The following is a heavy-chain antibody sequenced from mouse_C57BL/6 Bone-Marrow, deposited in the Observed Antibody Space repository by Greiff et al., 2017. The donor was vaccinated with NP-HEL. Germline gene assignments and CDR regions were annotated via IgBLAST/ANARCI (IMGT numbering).Heavy chain of an antibody. CDR3: ARSDWFAY. Sequence: VQLQQSGPGLVKPSQSLSLTCSVTGYSITSGYYWNWIRQFPGNKLEWMGYISYDGSNNYNPSLKNRISITRDTSKNQFFLKLNSVTTEDTATYYCARSDWFAYWGQGTLVTVSA. V-gene: IGHV3-6*01. CDR1: GYSITSGYY. J-gene: IGHJ3*01. CDR2: ISYDGSN.